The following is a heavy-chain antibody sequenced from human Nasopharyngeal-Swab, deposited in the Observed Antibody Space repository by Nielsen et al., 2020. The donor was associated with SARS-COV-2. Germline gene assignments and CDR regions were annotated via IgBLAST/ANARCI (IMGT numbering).Heavy chain of an antibody. V-gene: IGHV1-46*01. D-gene: IGHD1-7*01. CDR2: INPTDGST. CDR3: ARVLPFRITGTSGMGV. J-gene: IGHJ6*02. Sequence: WVRQAPGQGLEWMGIINPTDGSTSYAQKFEGRVTMTRVTSTSTVYMELNSLRSEDTAVYYCARVLPFRITGTSGMGVWGQGTTVTVSS.